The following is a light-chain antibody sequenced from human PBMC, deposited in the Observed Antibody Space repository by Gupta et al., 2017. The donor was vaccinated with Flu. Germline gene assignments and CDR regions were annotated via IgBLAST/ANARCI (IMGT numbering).Light chain of an antibody. V-gene: IGKV3-15*01. CDR1: QSIGTS. CDR3: QQYNKGPPLT. CDR2: DAS. Sequence: ATLSVAPGESATLSWRASQSIGTSLAWYQQRRGQATRLLIYDASTRATGIPARFSGSGSGTDFTLTIRSLQSEDFVLYYCQQYNKGPPLTFGGGTKVDIQ. J-gene: IGKJ4*01.